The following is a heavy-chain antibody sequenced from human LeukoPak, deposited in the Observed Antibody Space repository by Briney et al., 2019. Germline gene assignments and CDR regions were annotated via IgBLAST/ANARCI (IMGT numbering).Heavy chain of an antibody. D-gene: IGHD2-21*02. CDR1: GYPFSTYG. Sequence: GASVKVSCKASGYPFSTYGFIWVRQGPGQGFEWLGWISAYSGDSKYPQQFRDRVTMTTDTSTTTAHMELRTLKSDDTGMYYCARGVRDRVDSWGQGTLVAVSS. CDR2: ISAYSGDS. CDR3: ARGVRDRVDS. V-gene: IGHV1-18*01. J-gene: IGHJ5*02.